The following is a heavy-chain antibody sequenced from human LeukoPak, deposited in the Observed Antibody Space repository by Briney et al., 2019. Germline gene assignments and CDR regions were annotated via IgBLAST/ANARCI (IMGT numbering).Heavy chain of an antibody. D-gene: IGHD2-2*01. Sequence: SETLSLTCTVSGGSISSSSYFWGWIRQPPGKGLEWIGSISYTGSTYSNPSLKSRVTMSVDTSKNQFSLKLSSVTAADTAVFYCARGVVPAALWQNWFDPWGQGTLVIVSS. CDR2: ISYTGST. CDR1: GGSISSSSYF. V-gene: IGHV4-39*07. CDR3: ARGVVPAALWQNWFDP. J-gene: IGHJ5*02.